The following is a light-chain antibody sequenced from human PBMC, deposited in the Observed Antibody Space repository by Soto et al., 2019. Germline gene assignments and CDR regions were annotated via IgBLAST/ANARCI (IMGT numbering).Light chain of an antibody. V-gene: IGKV3-15*01. CDR1: QSVSSN. CDR3: QQYNNWPRT. Sequence: ERVLIQSLAILFMSPGERATLSCRASQSVSSNLAWYQQKPGQAPRLLIYGASTRATGIPARFSGSGSGTEFTLTISSLQSEDFAVYYCQQYNNWPRTFGQGTKVDIK. CDR2: GAS. J-gene: IGKJ1*01.